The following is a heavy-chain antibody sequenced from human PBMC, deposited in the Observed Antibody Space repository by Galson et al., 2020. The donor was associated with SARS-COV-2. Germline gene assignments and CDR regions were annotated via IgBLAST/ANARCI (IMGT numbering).Heavy chain of an antibody. CDR2: ISTSSSYT. V-gene: IGHV3-21*01. CDR1: GFTFSSFE. CDR3: ARDEGIRGYNYGRLYYGLDV. Sequence: NSGGSLRLSCAASGFTFSSFEMNWVRQAPGKGLEWVLSISTSSSYTYYADSVKGRFSISRDNPRNSLYLQMNSLRAEDTAVYYCARDEGIRGYNYGRLYYGLDVWGQGTTVTVSS. J-gene: IGHJ6*02. D-gene: IGHD5-18*01.